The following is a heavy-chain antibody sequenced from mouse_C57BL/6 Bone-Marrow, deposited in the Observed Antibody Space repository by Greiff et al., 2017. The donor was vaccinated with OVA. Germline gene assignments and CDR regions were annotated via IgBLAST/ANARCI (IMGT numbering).Heavy chain of an antibody. J-gene: IGHJ2*01. D-gene: IGHD1-1*01. V-gene: IGHV1-5*01. CDR2: IYPGNSDT. Sequence: VQLKQSGTVLARPGASVKMSCKTSGYTFTSYWMHWVKQRPGQGLEWIGAIYPGNSDTSYNQKFKGKAKLTAVTSASTAYMELSSLTNEDSAVYYCTRGVTTVVAHFDYWGQGTTLTVSS. CDR3: TRGVTTVVAHFDY. CDR1: GYTFTSYW.